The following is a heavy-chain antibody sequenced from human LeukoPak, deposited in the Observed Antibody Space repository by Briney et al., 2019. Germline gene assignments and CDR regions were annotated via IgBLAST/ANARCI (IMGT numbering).Heavy chain of an antibody. V-gene: IGHV3-23*01. Sequence: GGSLRLSCTASGFTFSSYGMSWGRQAPGKGLEWVSAISSSGGSTYYADSVKGRLTISRDNSKNTLYLQMNSLRAEDTAVYYCAKGAWYNWNHYFDYWGQGPLVTVSS. J-gene: IGHJ4*02. CDR3: AKGAWYNWNHYFDY. D-gene: IGHD1-20*01. CDR1: GFTFSSYG. CDR2: ISSSGGST.